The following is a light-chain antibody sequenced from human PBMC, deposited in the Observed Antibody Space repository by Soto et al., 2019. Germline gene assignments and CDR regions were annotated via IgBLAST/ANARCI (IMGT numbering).Light chain of an antibody. J-gene: IGKJ1*01. CDR1: QYISSW. V-gene: IGKV1-5*03. CDR3: QQYNSQRT. CDR2: KAS. Sequence: DLQMTQSPSTLSASVGDRGTITCRASQYISSWLAWYQQKPGKAPKLLIYKASSLESGVPSRFSGSGSGTEFTLTISSLQPDDFATYYCQQYNSQRTFGQGTKVEIK.